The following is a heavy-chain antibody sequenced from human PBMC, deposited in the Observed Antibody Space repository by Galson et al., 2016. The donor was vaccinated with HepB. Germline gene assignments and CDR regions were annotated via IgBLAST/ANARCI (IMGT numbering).Heavy chain of an antibody. CDR1: GFTFSSYS. J-gene: IGHJ5*02. D-gene: IGHD2-2*01. Sequence: SLRLSCAASGFTFSSYSMNWVRQAPGTGLEWVAYISSSTRTLYYPDSVKGRFTISRDNAKESLYLQLKSLRAEDTAVYYCARERCSSTSCHGWFDPWGQGTLVTVSS. CDR3: ARERCSSTSCHGWFDP. V-gene: IGHV3-48*01. CDR2: ISSSTRTL.